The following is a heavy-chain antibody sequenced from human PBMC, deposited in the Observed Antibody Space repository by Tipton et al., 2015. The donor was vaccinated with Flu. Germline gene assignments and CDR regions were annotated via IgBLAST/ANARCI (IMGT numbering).Heavy chain of an antibody. J-gene: IGHJ4*02. V-gene: IGHV3-7*01. CDR1: GFTFSLYW. CDR3: ARPDYYHTSFYCPLCD. D-gene: IGHD3-22*01. CDR2: IKEDGSAK. Sequence: SLRLSCAASGFTFSLYWMDWVRQAPGKGLEWVAQIKEDGSAKFYADSVKGRFTISRDNAKNSLYLQMNSLRAEDTAVYYCARPDYYHTSFYCPLCDWGQGTLVTVSS.